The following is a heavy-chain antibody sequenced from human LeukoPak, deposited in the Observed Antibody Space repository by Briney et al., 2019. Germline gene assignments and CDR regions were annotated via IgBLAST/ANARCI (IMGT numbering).Heavy chain of an antibody. Sequence: GASVKVSCKASGYTFTSYDINWVRQATGQGLEWMGWMNPNSGNTGYAQKFQGRVTITRNTSISTAYMELSSLRSEDTAVYYCARGLTVRGAYWFDPWGQGTLVTVSS. CDR1: GYTFTSYD. CDR3: ARGLTVRGAYWFDP. CDR2: MNPNSGNT. V-gene: IGHV1-8*03. D-gene: IGHD3-10*01. J-gene: IGHJ5*02.